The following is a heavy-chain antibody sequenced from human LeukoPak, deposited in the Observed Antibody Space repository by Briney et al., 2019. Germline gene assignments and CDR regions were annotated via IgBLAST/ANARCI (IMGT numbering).Heavy chain of an antibody. CDR2: ISSSGSTI. Sequence: GGSLRLSCADSGFTFRSYEMNWVRQAPGQGLEWVSYISSSGSTIYYADSVKGRFTIFRENAKNSLYLQMNSLRAEDTAVYYCAELGITMIGGVWGKGTTVTISS. D-gene: IGHD3-10*02. CDR3: AELGITMIGGV. J-gene: IGHJ6*04. V-gene: IGHV3-48*03. CDR1: GFTFRSYE.